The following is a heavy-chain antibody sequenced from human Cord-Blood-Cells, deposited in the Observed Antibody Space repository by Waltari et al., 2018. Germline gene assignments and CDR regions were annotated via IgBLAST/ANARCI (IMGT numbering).Heavy chain of an antibody. J-gene: IGHJ1*01. CDR2: RNTSNGNT. D-gene: IGHD4-17*01. Sequence: QVQLVQSGAEVKKPGASVKVSCKASGYTFTSYAMHWVRQATGQRLKWLGWRNTSNGNTKYSTTYQGRVTISRDTSASTAYMELSSLRSEDTAVYYCARGGDYGDCAEYFQHWGQGTLVTVSS. CDR3: ARGGDYGDCAEYFQH. V-gene: IGHV1-3*04. CDR1: GYTFTSYA.